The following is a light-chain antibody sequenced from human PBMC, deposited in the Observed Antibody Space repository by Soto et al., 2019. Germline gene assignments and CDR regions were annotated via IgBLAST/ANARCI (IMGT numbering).Light chain of an antibody. CDR1: QSVSSSY. CDR2: GAS. J-gene: IGKJ5*01. CDR3: QQLLSYPIT. Sequence: IVLTQSPGPLSLSPGERATLSCRASQSVSSSYLAWYQQKPGQAPRLLIYGASSRATGIPDRFSGSGSGTDFTLTISSLQPEDFATYYCQQLLSYPITFGQGTRLEIK. V-gene: IGKV3-20*01.